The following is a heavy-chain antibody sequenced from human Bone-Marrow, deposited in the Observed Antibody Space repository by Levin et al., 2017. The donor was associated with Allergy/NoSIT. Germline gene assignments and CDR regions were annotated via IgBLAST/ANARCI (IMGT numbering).Heavy chain of an antibody. Sequence: ASVKVSCEASGYTFSDYYMHWVRQAPGQGLEWMGRFNPNSGRTYFAQKFQGKIIMTRDTSSNTAYMEVTSLTSDDTAVYYCARGVLTTYWAINWFGPWGQGTLVTVSS. J-gene: IGHJ5*02. CDR2: FNPNSGRT. D-gene: IGHD3-9*01. CDR1: GYTFSDYY. V-gene: IGHV1-2*06. CDR3: ARGVLTTYWAINWFGP.